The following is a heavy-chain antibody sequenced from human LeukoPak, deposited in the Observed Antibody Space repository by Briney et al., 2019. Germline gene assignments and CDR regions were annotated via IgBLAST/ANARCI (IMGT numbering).Heavy chain of an antibody. V-gene: IGHV4-34*01. CDR3: ARHGGRWGGWFDP. CDR1: GGSFSGYY. Sequence: PSETLSLTCAVYGGSFSGYYWSWIRQPPGKGLEWIGEINHSGSTNYNPSLKSRVTISVDTSKNQFSLKLSSVTAADTAVYYCARHGGRWGGWFDPWGQGTLVTVSS. CDR2: INHSGST. J-gene: IGHJ5*02. D-gene: IGHD2-15*01.